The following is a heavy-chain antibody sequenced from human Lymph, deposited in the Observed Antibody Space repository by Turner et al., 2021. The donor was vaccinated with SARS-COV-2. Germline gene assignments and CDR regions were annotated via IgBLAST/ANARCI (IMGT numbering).Heavy chain of an antibody. CDR2: ISGDGGGT. J-gene: IGHJ4*02. CDR1: GLPFDDYA. V-gene: IGHV3-43*02. D-gene: IGHD2-15*01. Sequence: GESGGGVVQPGGSLRLYCATSGLPFDDYAMHWVRQAPGKGLEWVSLISGDGGGTYYADSVKGRFTISRDNSKNSLSLQMNSLRAEDTALYYCAKDPGYCSCGSCYSRPYFDFWGQGTLVTVSA. CDR3: AKDPGYCSCGSCYSRPYFDF.